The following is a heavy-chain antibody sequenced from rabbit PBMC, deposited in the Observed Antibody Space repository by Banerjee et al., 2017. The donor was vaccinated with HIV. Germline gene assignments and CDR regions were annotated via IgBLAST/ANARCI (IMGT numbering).Heavy chain of an antibody. Sequence: QQQLEESGGGLVKPGGTLTLTCTTSGFSFSSGYCMCWVRQAPGKGLEWIGCIGVGSGGTNYASWAKGRFTSSKTSSTTVTLQMTSLTAADTATYFCAREIAGVAESFNLWGPGTLVTVS. CDR1: GFSFSSGYC. D-gene: IGHD4-2*01. CDR2: IGVGSGGT. J-gene: IGHJ4*01. CDR3: AREIAGVAESFNL. V-gene: IGHV1S45*01.